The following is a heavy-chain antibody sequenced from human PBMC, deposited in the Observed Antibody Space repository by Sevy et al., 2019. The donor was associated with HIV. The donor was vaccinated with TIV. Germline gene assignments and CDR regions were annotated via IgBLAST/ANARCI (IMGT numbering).Heavy chain of an antibody. J-gene: IGHJ4*02. Sequence: GGSLRLSCAASGFTFSNYAMSWVRQTPGKGLEWVSAISGSADATYYTDSVKGRFTISRDNSENTVYLQMNSLRAEDTAVYYCVKEVSQYSYSDYWGQGTLVTVPS. V-gene: IGHV3-23*01. D-gene: IGHD5-18*01. CDR2: ISGSADAT. CDR1: GFTFSNYA. CDR3: VKEVSQYSYSDY.